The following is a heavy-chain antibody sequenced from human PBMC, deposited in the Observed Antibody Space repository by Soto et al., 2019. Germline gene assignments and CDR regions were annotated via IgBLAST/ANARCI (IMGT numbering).Heavy chain of an antibody. CDR3: ARDPYYYDSSGYYERASKGAFDI. V-gene: IGHV3-33*01. D-gene: IGHD3-22*01. CDR1: GFPFSVYV. J-gene: IGHJ3*02. CDR2: IWYDGSNK. Sequence: GSPSLSCEGSGFPFSVYVIHWVRQAPSKGLEWVGGIWYDGSNKYYADSVKGRFTISRDNSKNTLYLQMNSLRAEDTAVYYCARDPYYYDSSGYYERASKGAFDIWGQGRMVTVSS.